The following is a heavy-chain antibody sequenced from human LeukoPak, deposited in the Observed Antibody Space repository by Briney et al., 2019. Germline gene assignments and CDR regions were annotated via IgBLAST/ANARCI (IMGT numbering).Heavy chain of an antibody. CDR2: ISGTGLST. V-gene: IGHV3-23*01. D-gene: IGHD6-19*01. Sequence: GGSLRLSCAASGLTFSNYAMSWVRQAPGRGLEWVSAISGTGLSTHYADSVKGRFTVSRGNSKNTLYLQMNSLRAEDTAVYYCARHYSSSDYWGQGTLVTVSS. J-gene: IGHJ4*02. CDR1: GLTFSNYA. CDR3: ARHYSSSDY.